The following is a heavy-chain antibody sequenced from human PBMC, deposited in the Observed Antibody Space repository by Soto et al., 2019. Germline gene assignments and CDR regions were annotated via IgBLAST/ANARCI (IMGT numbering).Heavy chain of an antibody. CDR1: GYTFTSYA. V-gene: IGHV1-3*01. CDR2: INAGNGNT. D-gene: IGHD2-15*01. J-gene: IGHJ4*02. Sequence: ASVKVSCKVSGYTFTSYAMHWVRQAPGQRLEWMGWINAGNGNTKCSQKFQDRVTITRDTSASTAYMELSSLRSEDTAVYYCARGESVVGDYWGQGTLVIVSS. CDR3: ARGESVVGDY.